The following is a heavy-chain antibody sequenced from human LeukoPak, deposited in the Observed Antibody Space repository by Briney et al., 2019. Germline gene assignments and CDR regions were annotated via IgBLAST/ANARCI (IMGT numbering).Heavy chain of an antibody. CDR3: ARQDGSTRDFDY. CDR1: GYTFNTYW. Sequence: GESLKISCKASGYTFNTYWIGWVRQMPGKGLEYMGIIYPGDSDTRYSPSFQGQVTISADKSISTAYLQWSSLKASDTAMYYCARQDGSTRDFDYWGQGTLVTASS. J-gene: IGHJ4*02. V-gene: IGHV5-51*01. D-gene: IGHD1-7*01. CDR2: IYPGDSDT.